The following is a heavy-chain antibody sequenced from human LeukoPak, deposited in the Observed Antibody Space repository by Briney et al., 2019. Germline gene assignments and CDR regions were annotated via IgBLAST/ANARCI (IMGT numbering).Heavy chain of an antibody. CDR2: IYHSGNT. CDR3: ARHYYYHSSHYLDAFDI. J-gene: IGHJ3*02. CDR1: GYSTSSGYY. Sequence: PSETLSLTCSVSGYSTSSGYYWGWIRQPPGKGLEWIGSIYHSGNTYYNPSLKSRVTISVDTSKNQFSLKLSSVTAADTAVYYCARHYYYHSSHYLDAFDIWGQGTMVTVSS. D-gene: IGHD3-22*01. V-gene: IGHV4-38-2*02.